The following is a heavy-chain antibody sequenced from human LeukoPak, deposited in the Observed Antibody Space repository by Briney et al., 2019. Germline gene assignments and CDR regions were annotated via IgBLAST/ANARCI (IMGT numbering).Heavy chain of an antibody. V-gene: IGHV1-8*01. CDR3: ARREVSNYGGWFDP. CDR2: MNPNSGNT. J-gene: IGHJ5*02. CDR1: GYTFTSYD. Sequence: AASVKVSCKASGYTFTSYDINWVRQATGQGLEWMGWMNPNSGNTGYAQKFQGRVTMTRNTSISTAYMELSSLRSEDTAVYYCARREVSNYGGWFDPWGQGTLVTVSS. D-gene: IGHD4-11*01.